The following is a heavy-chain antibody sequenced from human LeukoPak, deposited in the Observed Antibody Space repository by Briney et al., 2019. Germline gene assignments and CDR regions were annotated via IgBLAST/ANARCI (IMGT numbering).Heavy chain of an antibody. V-gene: IGHV3-64*02. D-gene: IGHD1-26*01. CDR3: RGVGATKDY. CDR1: GFSFSSYT. J-gene: IGHJ4*02. Sequence: GGSLRLSCAGTGFSFSSYTLQWVRQAPGKGLEYVSSLGRDGRYRYYADSVKGRFTISRDNSKNTTYLQMGSLRPEDKAVYYCRGVGATKDYWGQGTLVTVSS. CDR2: LGRDGRYR.